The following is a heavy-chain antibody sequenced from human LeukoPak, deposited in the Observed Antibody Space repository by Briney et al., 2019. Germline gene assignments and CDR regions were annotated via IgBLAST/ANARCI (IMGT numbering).Heavy chain of an antibody. CDR3: ARGSTAAAPGWVY. CDR1: GFSFTDYT. J-gene: IGHJ4*01. V-gene: IGHV3-23*01. CDR2: VSGHGDTT. Sequence: GGSLRLSCAASGFSFTDYTMSWARQPPGKGLEWVSAVSGHGDTTDYVDSVKGRFTISRDNSRNTVHLQIDSLRIEDTGVYYCARGSTAAAPGWVYWGHGTLVTVSS. D-gene: IGHD6-19*01.